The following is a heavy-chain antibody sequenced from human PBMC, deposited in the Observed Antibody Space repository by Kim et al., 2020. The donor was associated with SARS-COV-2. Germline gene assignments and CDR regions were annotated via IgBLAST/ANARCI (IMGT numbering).Heavy chain of an antibody. V-gene: IGHV3-30*18. CDR2: ISYDGSNK. CDR3: AKDYYDSSGYSLSVYYG. J-gene: IGHJ6*01. Sequence: GGSLRLSCAASGFTFSSYGMHWVRQAPGKGLEWVAVISYDGSNKYYADSVKGRFTISRDNSKNTLYLQMNSLRAEDTAVYYCAKDYYDSSGYSLSVYYG. D-gene: IGHD3-22*01. CDR1: GFTFSSYG.